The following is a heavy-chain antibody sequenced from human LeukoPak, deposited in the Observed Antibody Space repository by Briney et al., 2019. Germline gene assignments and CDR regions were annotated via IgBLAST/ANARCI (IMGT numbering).Heavy chain of an antibody. Sequence: SETLSLTCAVYGGSFSGYYWSWIRQPPGKGLEWIGEINHSGSTNYNPSLKSRVTISVDTSKNQFSLKLSSVTAADTAVYYCAGEVGGVQNYNWFDPWGQGTLVTVSS. CDR2: INHSGST. V-gene: IGHV4-34*01. CDR1: GGSFSGYY. D-gene: IGHD3-16*01. J-gene: IGHJ5*02. CDR3: AGEVGGVQNYNWFDP.